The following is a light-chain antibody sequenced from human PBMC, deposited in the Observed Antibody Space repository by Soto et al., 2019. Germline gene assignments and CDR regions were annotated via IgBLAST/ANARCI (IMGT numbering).Light chain of an antibody. J-gene: IGLJ1*01. V-gene: IGLV2-14*03. CDR3: SSYTSSSTYV. Sequence: QSVLTQPASVSGSPGQSITISCTGTISDVGGYNYVSWYQQHPGKAPKLMIFDVSNRPSGVSNRFSGSKSGYTASLTISGLQAEDVADYYCSSYTSSSTYVLGTGTK. CDR2: DVS. CDR1: ISDVGGYNY.